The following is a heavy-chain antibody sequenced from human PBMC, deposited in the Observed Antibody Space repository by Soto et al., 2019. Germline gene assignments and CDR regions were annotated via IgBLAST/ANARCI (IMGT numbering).Heavy chain of an antibody. V-gene: IGHV1-2*02. J-gene: IGHJ3*02. CDR1: GYTFTGYY. D-gene: IGHD2-15*01. Sequence: ASVKVSCKASGYTFTGYYMHWVRQAPGQGLEWMGWINPNSGGTNYAQKFQGRVTMTRDTSISTAYMELSRLRSDDTAVYYCARPRVAGDAFDIWGQGTMVTVSS. CDR3: ARPRVAGDAFDI. CDR2: INPNSGGT.